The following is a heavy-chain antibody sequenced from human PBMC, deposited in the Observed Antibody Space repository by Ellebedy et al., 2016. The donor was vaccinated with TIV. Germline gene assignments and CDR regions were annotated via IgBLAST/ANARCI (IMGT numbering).Heavy chain of an antibody. V-gene: IGHV1-2*02. Sequence: ASVKVSCKVSGYTLTELSMHWVRQAPGQGLEWMGWINPSSGGTYYAQKFQGRVTMTRETSISTAYMELSRLRSDDSAVYYCARVGYGDYVGYFDYWGQGTLVTVSS. CDR1: GYTLTELS. D-gene: IGHD4-23*01. J-gene: IGHJ4*02. CDR2: INPSSGGT. CDR3: ARVGYGDYVGYFDY.